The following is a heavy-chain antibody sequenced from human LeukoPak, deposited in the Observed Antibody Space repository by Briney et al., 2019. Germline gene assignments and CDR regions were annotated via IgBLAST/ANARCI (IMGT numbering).Heavy chain of an antibody. Sequence: SETLSLTCTVSGGSISSYYWGWIRQPPGKGLEWIGYIYYSGSTNYNPSLKSRVTISVDTSKNQFSLKLSSVTAADTAVYYCARRYVDLGTWNGYYFDYWGQGTLVTVSS. V-gene: IGHV4-59*01. D-gene: IGHD1-1*01. CDR2: IYYSGST. J-gene: IGHJ4*02. CDR1: GGSISSYY. CDR3: ARRYVDLGTWNGYYFDY.